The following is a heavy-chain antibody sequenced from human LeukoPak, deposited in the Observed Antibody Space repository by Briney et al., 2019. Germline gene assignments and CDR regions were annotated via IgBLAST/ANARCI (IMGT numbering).Heavy chain of an antibody. J-gene: IGHJ5*02. CDR3: ARNTGGSGWSTVFDP. D-gene: IGHD6-19*01. V-gene: IGHV1-8*01. Sequence: ASVKVSCKASGYTFTSYDINWVRQATGQGLEWMGWMNPNSGNTGYAQKFQGRVTMTEDTSTDTAYMELSSLRSEDTAVYYCARNTGGSGWSTVFDPWGQGTLVTVSS. CDR2: MNPNSGNT. CDR1: GYTFTSYD.